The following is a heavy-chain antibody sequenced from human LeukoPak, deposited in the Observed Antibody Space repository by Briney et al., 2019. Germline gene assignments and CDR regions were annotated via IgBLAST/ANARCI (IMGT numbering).Heavy chain of an antibody. V-gene: IGHV3-30-3*01. Sequence: GTSLRLSCAASGFSFSDYAIHWVRQAPCKGLEWVAGVSNDGTNRLYADSVKGRFTISRDNSKNTLYLQMNSLRAEDTAVYYCAKGRWDPGYYFEYWGQGTLVTVSS. CDR1: GFSFSDYA. J-gene: IGHJ4*02. CDR2: VSNDGTNR. CDR3: AKGRWDPGYYFEY. D-gene: IGHD1-26*01.